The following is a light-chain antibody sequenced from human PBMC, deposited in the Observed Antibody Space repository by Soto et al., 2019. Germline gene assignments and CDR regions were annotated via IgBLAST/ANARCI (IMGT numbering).Light chain of an antibody. V-gene: IGKV3-20*01. CDR2: GAS. J-gene: IGKJ5*01. Sequence: EIVLTQSPGTLSLSPGERATLSCRASQSVSSGYLAWYQQKPGQAPRLLIYGASSRATGIPDRFSGSGSGTDFTLTISRLEPEDFEVYYCQQYGSSPTFCQGTRLEIK. CDR1: QSVSSGY. CDR3: QQYGSSPT.